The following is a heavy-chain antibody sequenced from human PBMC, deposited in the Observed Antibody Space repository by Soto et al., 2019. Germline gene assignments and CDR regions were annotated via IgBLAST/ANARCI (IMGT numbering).Heavy chain of an antibody. Sequence: ASVKVSCKASGYTFTSYYIHWVRQAPGQGLEWMAIINPTGGSTNYAQKLQGRVTMTTDTSTSTAYMELRSLRSDDTAVYYCARAYYDFWSGYYQYFDYWGQGTLVTVSS. CDR3: ARAYYDFWSGYYQYFDY. CDR1: GYTFTSYY. V-gene: IGHV1-46*01. J-gene: IGHJ4*02. D-gene: IGHD3-3*01. CDR2: INPTGGST.